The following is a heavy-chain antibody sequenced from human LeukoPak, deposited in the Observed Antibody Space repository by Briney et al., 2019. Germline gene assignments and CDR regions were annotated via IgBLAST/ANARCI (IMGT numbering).Heavy chain of an antibody. V-gene: IGHV3-49*04. CDR2: IRSKACGGTT. CDR1: GFTFGDYA. Sequence: GRSLRLSCTASGFTFGDYALSWVRQAPGKGLEWVGFIRSKACGGTTEYAASVKGRFTISRDDSKSIAYLQMNSLKTGDTAVYYCTRDAEYGDYLGDIWGQGTMVTVSS. D-gene: IGHD4-17*01. CDR3: TRDAEYGDYLGDI. J-gene: IGHJ3*02.